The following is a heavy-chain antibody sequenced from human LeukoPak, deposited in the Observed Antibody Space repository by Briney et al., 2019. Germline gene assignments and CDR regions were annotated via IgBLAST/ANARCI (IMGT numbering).Heavy chain of an antibody. CDR2: INPSGGST. D-gene: IGHD6-13*01. CDR1: GYTFTSYD. J-gene: IGHJ5*02. V-gene: IGHV1-46*01. Sequence: GASVKVSCKASGYTFTSYDINWVRQATGQGLEWMGIINPSGGSTSYAQKFQGRVTMTRDTSTSTVYMELSSLRSEDTAVYYCAREATRAAQQPGDWFDPWGQGTLVTVSS. CDR3: AREATRAAQQPGDWFDP.